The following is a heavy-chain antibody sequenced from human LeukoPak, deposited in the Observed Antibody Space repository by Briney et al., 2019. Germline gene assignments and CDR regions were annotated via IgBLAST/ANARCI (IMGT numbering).Heavy chain of an antibody. CDR1: GDSISSGDYF. V-gene: IGHV4-30-2*01. Sequence: SETLSLTCTVSGDSISSGDYFWSWIRQPPGKGLEWIGYISHNENAYFNPSLSSRVTMSVDKSKNQVSLKITSVTAADTAVYYCARVGYNSAPFDYWGQGTLVTVSS. J-gene: IGHJ4*02. D-gene: IGHD5-24*01. CDR2: ISHNENA. CDR3: ARVGYNSAPFDY.